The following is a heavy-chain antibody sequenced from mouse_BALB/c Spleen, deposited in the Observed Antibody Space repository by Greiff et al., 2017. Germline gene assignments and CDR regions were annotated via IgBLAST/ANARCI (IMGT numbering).Heavy chain of an antibody. Sequence: VQLQQSGPELVKPGASVRISCKASGYTFTSYYIHWVKQRPGQGLEWIGWIYPGNVNTKYNEKFKGKATLTADKSSSTAYMQLSSLTSEDSAVYFCEREETTARGYAMDYWGQGTSVTVSS. CDR2: IYPGNVNT. J-gene: IGHJ4*01. D-gene: IGHD1-2*01. CDR1: GYTFTSYY. CDR3: EREETTARGYAMDY. V-gene: IGHV1S56*01.